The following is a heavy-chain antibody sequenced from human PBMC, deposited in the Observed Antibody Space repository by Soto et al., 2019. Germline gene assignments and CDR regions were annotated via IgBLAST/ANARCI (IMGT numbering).Heavy chain of an antibody. D-gene: IGHD3-10*01. J-gene: IGHJ3*02. CDR1: GGTFSSYA. CDR3: ARDWYYYGSGILRDAFDI. V-gene: IGHV1-69*13. Sequence: ASVKVSCKASGGTFSSYAISWVRQAPGQGLEWMGGIIPIFGTANYAQKFQGRVTITADESTSTAYMELSSLRSEDTAVYYCARDWYYYGSGILRDAFDIWGQGTMVTVSS. CDR2: IIPIFGTA.